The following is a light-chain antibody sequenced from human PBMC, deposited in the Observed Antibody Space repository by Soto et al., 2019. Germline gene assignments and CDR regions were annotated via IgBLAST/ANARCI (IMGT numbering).Light chain of an antibody. CDR1: SSDVGGYNY. CDR2: DVS. CDR3: CSYAGSYTFV. J-gene: IGLJ2*01. V-gene: IGLV2-11*01. Sequence: QSVLTQPRSVSGSPGQSVTISCTGTSSDVGGYNYVSWYQQHPGKAPKLMIYDVSKRPSGVPDRFSGSKSGNTASLTISGLQAEDEADYYCCSYAGSYTFVFGGVTTLTVL.